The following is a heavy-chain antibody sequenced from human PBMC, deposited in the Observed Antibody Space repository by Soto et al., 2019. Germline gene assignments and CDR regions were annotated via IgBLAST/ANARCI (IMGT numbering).Heavy chain of an antibody. CDR1: GYTFTSYD. V-gene: IGHV1-8*01. J-gene: IGHJ6*02. D-gene: IGHD2-2*01. CDR3: ARRDCSSTSCPDGMDV. Sequence: QVQLVQSGAEVKKPGASVKVSCKASGYTFTSYDINWVRQATGQGLEWMGWMNPNSGNTGYAQKFQGRVTMTRNTSISTAYMELSSLRSEDTAVYYCARRDCSSTSCPDGMDVWGQGTTVTVSS. CDR2: MNPNSGNT.